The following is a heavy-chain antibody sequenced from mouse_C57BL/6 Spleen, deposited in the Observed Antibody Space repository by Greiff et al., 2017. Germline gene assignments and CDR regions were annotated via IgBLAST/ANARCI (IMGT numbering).Heavy chain of an antibody. CDR2: IYPGDGDT. D-gene: IGHD2-12*01. CDR1: GYAFSSYW. CDR3: ARHHDLYYAMDY. Sequence: VKLMESGAELVKPGASVKISCKASGYAFSSYWMNWVKQRPGKGLEWIGQIYPGDGDTNYNGKFKGKATLTADKSSSTAYMQLSSLTSEDSAVYFCARHHDLYYAMDYWGQGTSVTVSS. V-gene: IGHV1-80*01. J-gene: IGHJ4*01.